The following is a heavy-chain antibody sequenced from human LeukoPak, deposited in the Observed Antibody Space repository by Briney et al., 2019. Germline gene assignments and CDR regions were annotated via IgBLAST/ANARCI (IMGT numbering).Heavy chain of an antibody. CDR3: ARDVVPRDYGDTLNAYDL. J-gene: IGHJ3*01. V-gene: IGHV4-34*01. Sequence: SETLSLTCAVSGGSLSGYYWSWIRQSPGKGLEWMGDIHHDGRTKYKSSFKSRITIFMVSSKNEVSLRLSPVTPADTALYFCARDVVPRDYGDTLNAYDLWGQGTMVTVS. CDR2: IHHDGRT. D-gene: IGHD4-17*01. CDR1: GGSLSGYY.